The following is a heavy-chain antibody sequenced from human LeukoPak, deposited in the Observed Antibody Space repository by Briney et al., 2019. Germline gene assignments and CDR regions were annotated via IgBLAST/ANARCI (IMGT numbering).Heavy chain of an antibody. D-gene: IGHD1-26*01. V-gene: IGHV3-64*01. CDR1: GFTFSSYA. Sequence: GGSLRLSCAASGFTFSSYAMHWVRQAPGKGLEYVSAISSNGGSTYYANSVKGRFTISSDNSKNTLYLQMGSLRAEDMAVYYCARDRGSGSYPTIFDYWGQGTLVTVSS. CDR2: ISSNGGST. CDR3: ARDRGSGSYPTIFDY. J-gene: IGHJ4*02.